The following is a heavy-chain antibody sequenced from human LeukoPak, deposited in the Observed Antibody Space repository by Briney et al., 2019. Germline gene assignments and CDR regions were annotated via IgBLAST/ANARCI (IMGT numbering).Heavy chain of an antibody. Sequence: ASVKVSCKASGYTFTNYAIHWVRQAPGQGLEWMGWINTDNGNRKYAQKFQGRVTMTTDTSTSTAYMELRSLRSDDTAVYYCARDRGDIVVVPAAYWGQGTLVTVSS. CDR1: GYTFTNYA. CDR2: INTDNGNR. D-gene: IGHD2-2*01. CDR3: ARDRGDIVVVPAAY. V-gene: IGHV1-3*04. J-gene: IGHJ4*02.